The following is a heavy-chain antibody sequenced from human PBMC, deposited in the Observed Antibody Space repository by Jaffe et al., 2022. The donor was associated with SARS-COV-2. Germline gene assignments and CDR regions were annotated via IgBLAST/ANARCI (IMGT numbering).Heavy chain of an antibody. V-gene: IGHV4-34*01. CDR1: GGSFSGYY. J-gene: IGHJ6*02. Sequence: QVQLQQWGAGLLKPSETLSLTCAVYGGSFSGYYWSWIRQPPGKGLEWIGEINHSGSTNYNPSLKSRVTISVDTSKNQFSLKLSSVTAADTAVYYCARHPPNRGVLYYYGMDVWGQGTTVTVSS. D-gene: IGHD3-10*01. CDR3: ARHPPNRGVLYYYGMDV. CDR2: INHSGST.